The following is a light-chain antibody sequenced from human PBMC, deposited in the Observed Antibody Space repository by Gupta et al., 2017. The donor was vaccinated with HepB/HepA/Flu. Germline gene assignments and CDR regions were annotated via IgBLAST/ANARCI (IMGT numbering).Light chain of an antibody. J-gene: IGLJ2*01. V-gene: IGLV3-19*01. CDR2: GKN. Sequence: SSELTQDPAVSVALGQTVRITCQGASLRSYYASWYQQKPGQAPVLVIYGKNNRPSGIPDRFSGSSSGNTASLTITGAQAEDEDDYYCNSRDSSGNHRGNVVFGGGTKLTVL. CDR1: SLRSYY. CDR3: NSRDSSGNHRGNVV.